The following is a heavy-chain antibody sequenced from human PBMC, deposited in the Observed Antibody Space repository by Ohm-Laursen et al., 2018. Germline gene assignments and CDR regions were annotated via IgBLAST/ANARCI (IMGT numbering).Heavy chain of an antibody. J-gene: IGHJ3*02. D-gene: IGHD3-22*01. CDR3: AKDRGYYYDSSVVHAFDI. V-gene: IGHV3-23*01. Sequence: GSLRLSCSASGFTFSSYAMSWVRQAPGKGLEWVSAISGSGGSTYYADSVKGRFTISRDNSKNTLYLQMNSLRAEDTAVYYCAKDRGYYYDSSVVHAFDIWGQGTMVTVSS. CDR1: GFTFSSYA. CDR2: ISGSGGST.